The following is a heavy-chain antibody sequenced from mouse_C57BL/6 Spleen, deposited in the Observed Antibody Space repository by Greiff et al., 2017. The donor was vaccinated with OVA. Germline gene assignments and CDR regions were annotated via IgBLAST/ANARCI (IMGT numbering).Heavy chain of an antibody. J-gene: IGHJ3*01. Sequence: EVQLQQSGPELVKPGASVKISCKASGYSFTGYYMNWVKQSPEKSLEWIGEINPSTGGTTYNQKFKAKATLTDDQSSSTAYMLLKSLTSEASAVYYCARGNSNYLDRFAYWGQGTLVTVSA. CDR3: ARGNSNYLDRFAY. CDR1: GYSFTGYY. D-gene: IGHD2-5*01. CDR2: INPSTGGT. V-gene: IGHV1-42*01.